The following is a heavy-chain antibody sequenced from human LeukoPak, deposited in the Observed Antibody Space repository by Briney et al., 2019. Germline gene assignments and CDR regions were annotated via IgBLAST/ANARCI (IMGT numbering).Heavy chain of an antibody. V-gene: IGHV1-69*13. Sequence: GASVKVYCKASGGTFSSYAISWVRQAPGQGLEWMGGIIPIFGTANYAQKFQGRVTITADESTSTAYMELSSLRSEDTAVYYCARDPSIVGATLDAFDIWGQGTMVTVSS. CDR1: GGTFSSYA. CDR3: ARDPSIVGATLDAFDI. J-gene: IGHJ3*02. CDR2: IIPIFGTA. D-gene: IGHD1-26*01.